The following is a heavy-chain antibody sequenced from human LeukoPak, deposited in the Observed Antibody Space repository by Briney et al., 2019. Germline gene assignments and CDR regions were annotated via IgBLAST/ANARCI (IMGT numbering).Heavy chain of an antibody. J-gene: IGHJ4*02. CDR3: ATQIMVRGVITGPDY. D-gene: IGHD3-10*01. Sequence: GGSLRLSCVASGFTFSSNGMHWVRQAPGKGLEWVTFIQYDGSKKYYADSVKGRFTISRDNSKNTLYLEMNSLRAEDTAVYYCATQIMVRGVITGPDYWGQGTLVTVSS. V-gene: IGHV3-30*02. CDR1: GFTFSSNG. CDR2: IQYDGSKK.